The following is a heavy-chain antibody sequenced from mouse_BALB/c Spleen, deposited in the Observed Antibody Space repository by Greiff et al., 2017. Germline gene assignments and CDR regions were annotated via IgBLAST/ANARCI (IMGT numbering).Heavy chain of an antibody. CDR3: ARGILLRYAMDY. D-gene: IGHD1-1*01. V-gene: IGHV5-17*02. J-gene: IGHJ4*01. Sequence: EVQRVESGGGLVQPGGSRKLSCAASGFTFSSFGMHWVRQAPEKGLEWVAYISSGSSTNYYADTVKGRCTISRDNPKNTLFLQMTRLRSEDTAMYYCARGILLRYAMDYWGQGTSVTVSS. CDR1: GFTFSSFG. CDR2: ISSGSSTN.